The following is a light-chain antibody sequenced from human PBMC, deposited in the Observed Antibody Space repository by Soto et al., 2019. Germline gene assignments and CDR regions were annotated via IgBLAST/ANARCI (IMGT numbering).Light chain of an antibody. J-gene: IGKJ4*01. Sequence: DIQMTQSPSTLSASVGDRVSITCRASQSINNWLAWYQQKPGKAPKLLIFDASSLEGGVPSRFSGSGSGSEFTLTISRLPPDDFATYYCQHYNTFSGAFGGGTKGELK. CDR2: DAS. V-gene: IGKV1-5*01. CDR1: QSINNW. CDR3: QHYNTFSGA.